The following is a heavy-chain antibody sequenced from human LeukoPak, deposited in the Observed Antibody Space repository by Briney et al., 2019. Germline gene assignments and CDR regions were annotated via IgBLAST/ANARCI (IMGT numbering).Heavy chain of an antibody. CDR2: IWYDGSNK. D-gene: IGHD3-22*01. CDR3: AREDYDSSGYSNWFDP. V-gene: IGHV3-33*08. CDR1: GFTFSSYW. J-gene: IGHJ5*02. Sequence: GGSLRLSCAASGFTFSSYWMSWVRQAPGKGLEWVAVIWYDGSNKYYADSVKGRFTISRDNSKNTLYLQMNSLRAEDTAVYYCAREDYDSSGYSNWFDPRGQGTLVTVSS.